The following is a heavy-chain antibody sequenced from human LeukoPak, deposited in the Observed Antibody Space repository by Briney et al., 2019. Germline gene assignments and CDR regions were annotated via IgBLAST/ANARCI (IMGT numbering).Heavy chain of an antibody. D-gene: IGHD6-19*01. V-gene: IGHV1-2*06. J-gene: IGHJ5*02. CDR1: GYTFTGYY. CDR2: INPHSGGT. CDR3: AFEVLTSGWVS. Sequence: ASVKVSCKASGYTFTGYYIHWVRQAPGQGLEWMGRINPHSGGTNYAQKFQGRVTMTRDTSISTAYMELNRLRSDDTAVYYCAFEVLTSGWVSWGQGTLVTVSS.